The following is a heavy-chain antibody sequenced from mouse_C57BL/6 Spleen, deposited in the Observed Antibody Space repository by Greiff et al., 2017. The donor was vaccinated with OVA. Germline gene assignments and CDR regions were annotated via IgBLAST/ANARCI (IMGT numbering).Heavy chain of an antibody. J-gene: IGHJ4*01. CDR3: ARKRDSAGYDAMDY. CDR1: GFSLTSSG. CDR2: IWSGGST. Sequence: VQLQQSGPGLVQPSQSLSITCTVSGFSLTSSGVHWVRQSPGKGLEWLGVIWSGGSTDYNAAFISRLGISKDNPKSQVFFKMNRLQADDTAIYYCARKRDSAGYDAMDYWGQGTSVTVSS. D-gene: IGHD3-2*02. V-gene: IGHV2-2*01.